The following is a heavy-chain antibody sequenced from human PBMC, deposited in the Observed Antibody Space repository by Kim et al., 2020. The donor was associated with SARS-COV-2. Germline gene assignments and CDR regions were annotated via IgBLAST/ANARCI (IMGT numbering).Heavy chain of an antibody. V-gene: IGHV3-33*01. CDR1: GFTFSSYG. J-gene: IGHJ6*02. D-gene: IGHD2-15*01. CDR3: ARDPGGKRWRSVTDARILYGMDV. Sequence: GGSLRLSCAASGFTFSSYGMHWVRQAPGKGLEWVAVIWYDGSNKYYADSVKGRFTISRDNSKNTLYLQMNSLRAEDTAVYYCARDPGGKRWRSVTDARILYGMDVWGQGTTVTVSS. CDR2: IWYDGSNK.